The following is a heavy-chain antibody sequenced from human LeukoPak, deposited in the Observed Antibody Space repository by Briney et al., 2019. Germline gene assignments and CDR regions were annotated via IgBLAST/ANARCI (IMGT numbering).Heavy chain of an antibody. V-gene: IGHV4-30-2*01. Sequence: SQTLSLTCAVSGGSISSGGYSWSWIRQPPGKGLEWIGYIYHSGSTYYNPSLKSRVTISVDRSKNQFSLKLSSVTAADTAVYXXXXXXXXXXFWSGYYRDYWGQGTLVTVSS. J-gene: IGHJ4*02. CDR1: GGSISSGGYS. CDR3: XXXXXXXXFWSGYYRDY. CDR2: IYHSGST. D-gene: IGHD3-3*01.